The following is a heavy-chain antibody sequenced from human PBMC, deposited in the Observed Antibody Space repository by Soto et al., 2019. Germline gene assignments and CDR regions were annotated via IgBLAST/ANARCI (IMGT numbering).Heavy chain of an antibody. CDR3: ARDNNWNYFDF. J-gene: IGHJ4*02. D-gene: IGHD1-20*01. Sequence: GSLRLSFAASGFTFSRSAIHWVRPAPGKGLEWVAVISYDGSNKYYADSVKGRFTISRDNSKNTLYLQMNSLRAEDTAVYYCARDNNWNYFDFWGQGTLVTVSS. CDR1: GFTFSRSA. V-gene: IGHV3-30-3*01. CDR2: ISYDGSNK.